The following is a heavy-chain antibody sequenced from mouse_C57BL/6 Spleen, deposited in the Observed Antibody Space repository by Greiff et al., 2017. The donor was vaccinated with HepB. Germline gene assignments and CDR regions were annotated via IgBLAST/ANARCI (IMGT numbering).Heavy chain of an antibody. V-gene: IGHV1-78*01. CDR3: ARRPISTVVAHFDY. CDR1: GYTFTDHT. J-gene: IGHJ2*01. CDR2: IYPRDGST. D-gene: IGHD1-1*01. Sequence: QLKQSDAELVKPGASVKISCKVSGYTFTDHTIHWVKQRPEQGMEWIGYIYPRDGSTKYNEKFKGKATLTADKSSSTAYMQLNRLTSEDSAVYFCARRPISTVVAHFDYWGQGTTLTVSS.